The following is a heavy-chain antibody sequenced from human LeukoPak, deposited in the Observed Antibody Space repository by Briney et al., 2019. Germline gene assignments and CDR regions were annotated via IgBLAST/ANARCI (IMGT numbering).Heavy chain of an antibody. CDR3: ARDYDFYWFDP. CDR1: GGSISSGDYY. CDR2: IYYSGST. V-gene: IGHV4-30-4*08. D-gene: IGHD3-3*01. J-gene: IGHJ5*02. Sequence: PSETLSLTCTVSGGSISSGDYYWSWIRQPPGKGLEWIGYIYYSGSTYYNPSLKSRVTISVDTSKNQFSLKLSFVTAADMAVYYCARDYDFYWFDPWGQGTLVTVSS.